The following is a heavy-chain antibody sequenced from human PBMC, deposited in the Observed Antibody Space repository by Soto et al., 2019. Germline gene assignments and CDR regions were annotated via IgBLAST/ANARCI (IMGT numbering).Heavy chain of an antibody. CDR1: GGSISGYY. J-gene: IGHJ4*02. V-gene: IGHV4-59*01. CDR2: FYYSGST. Sequence: PSETLSLTCSVSGGSISGYYWSWIRQPPGKGLEWIGYFYYSGSTNYIPSVKSRVTISVDTSKNQFSLKLSSVTAADTAVYYCATNGYNPEYFDYWGQGTLVTVSS. D-gene: IGHD5-12*01. CDR3: ATNGYNPEYFDY.